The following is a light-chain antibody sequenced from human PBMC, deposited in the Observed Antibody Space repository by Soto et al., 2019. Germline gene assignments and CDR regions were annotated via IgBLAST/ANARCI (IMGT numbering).Light chain of an antibody. J-gene: IGKJ1*01. CDR1: QSIGHY. CDR3: QQSYIIPRA. Sequence: DIQMTQSPSSLSASVGDRVTITCRASQSIGHYVNWYQHKSGTAPKLLICAASNLQSGVPSRFTGSGYGTDFTLTISSLQPEDFATYYCQQSYIIPRAFGQGTTVDIK. V-gene: IGKV1-39*01. CDR2: AAS.